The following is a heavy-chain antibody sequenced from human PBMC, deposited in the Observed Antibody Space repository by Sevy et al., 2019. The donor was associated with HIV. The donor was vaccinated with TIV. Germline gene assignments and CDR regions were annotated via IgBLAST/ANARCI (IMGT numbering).Heavy chain of an antibody. CDR3: ARDDTYSDPARYHYSYMDV. V-gene: IGHV1-18*01. J-gene: IGHJ6*03. Sequence: ASVNVSCKASGYSFISYGINWVRQAPGQGLEWMGWISPYNGYTNSAQKFQDRVTLTTDTSTSTAYMELRSLRSDDTAVYYCARDDTYSDPARYHYSYMDVWGKGTTVTVSS. CDR1: GYSFISYG. CDR2: ISPYNGYT. D-gene: IGHD1-26*01.